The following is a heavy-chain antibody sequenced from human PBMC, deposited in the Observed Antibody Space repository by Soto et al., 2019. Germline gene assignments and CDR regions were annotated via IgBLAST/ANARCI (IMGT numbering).Heavy chain of an antibody. J-gene: IGHJ4*02. CDR2: ISGSGGNT. D-gene: IGHD3-22*01. CDR1: GFTFSSYA. Sequence: GGSLRLSCAASGFTFSSYAMSWVRQPPGKGLEWVSAISGSGGNTYYADSVKGRFTISRDNSKNILYLQVNSVRAEDAAVYYCAKDYYDSSGYSYFDYWGQGTQVTVSS. V-gene: IGHV3-23*01. CDR3: AKDYYDSSGYSYFDY.